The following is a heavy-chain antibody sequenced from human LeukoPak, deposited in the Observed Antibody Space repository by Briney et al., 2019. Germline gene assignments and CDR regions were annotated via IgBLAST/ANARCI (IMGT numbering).Heavy chain of an antibody. Sequence: SETLSLTCTVSGGSISSYFWSWLRQPAGKGLEWLGRIYTSGSTNYNPSLKSRVTISADKSTNQFSLKLSSVTAADTAVYYCARDRFGDLNYFDYWGQGTLVTVSS. CDR2: IYTSGST. D-gene: IGHD3-3*01. CDR1: GGSISSYF. V-gene: IGHV4-4*07. J-gene: IGHJ4*02. CDR3: ARDRFGDLNYFDY.